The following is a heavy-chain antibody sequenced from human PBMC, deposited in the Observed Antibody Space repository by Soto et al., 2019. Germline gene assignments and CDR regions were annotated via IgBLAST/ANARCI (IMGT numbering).Heavy chain of an antibody. CDR2: IYTSGST. D-gene: IGHD3-22*01. V-gene: IGHV4-4*07. Sequence: PSETLSLTCTVSGGSISSYYLSWIRQPAGKGLEWIGRIYTSGSTNYNPSLKSRVTMSVDTSKNQFSLKLSSVTAADTAVYYCARVQSYYDSSGYYSGVSHYYFDYWGQGTLVTVSS. CDR3: ARVQSYYDSSGYYSGVSHYYFDY. CDR1: GGSISSYY. J-gene: IGHJ4*02.